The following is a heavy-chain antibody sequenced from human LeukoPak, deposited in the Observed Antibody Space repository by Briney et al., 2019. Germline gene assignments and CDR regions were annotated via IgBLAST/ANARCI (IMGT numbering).Heavy chain of an antibody. CDR3: ASRSQRDVATTDY. CDR1: GFTFSSYA. J-gene: IGHJ4*02. Sequence: EGSLRLSCAASGFTFSSYAMSWVRQAPGKGLEWVSGISGSGGSTYYADSVKGRFTISRDNSKNTLYLQMNSLRAEDTAVYYCASRSQRDVATTDYWGQGTLVTVSS. CDR2: ISGSGGST. V-gene: IGHV3-23*01. D-gene: IGHD5-12*01.